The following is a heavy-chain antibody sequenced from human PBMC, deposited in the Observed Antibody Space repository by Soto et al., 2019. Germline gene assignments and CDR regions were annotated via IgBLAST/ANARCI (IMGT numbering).Heavy chain of an antibody. J-gene: IGHJ4*02. Sequence: EVQLVESGGGLVQPGRSLRLSCAASGFTFDDYAMHWVRQAPGKGLEWVSGISWNSGSIGYADSVKGRFTISRANAKKSLYLQMNSLRAEDTALYYCAKDYGSGSLFHWLAPDYWGQGTLVTVSS. CDR1: GFTFDDYA. CDR3: AKDYGSGSLFHWLAPDY. D-gene: IGHD3-10*01. CDR2: ISWNSGSI. V-gene: IGHV3-9*01.